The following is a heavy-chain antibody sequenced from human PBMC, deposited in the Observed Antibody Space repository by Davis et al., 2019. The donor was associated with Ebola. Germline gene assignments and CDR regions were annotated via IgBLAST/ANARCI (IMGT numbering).Heavy chain of an antibody. CDR3: ARGGGYGGYGMDV. D-gene: IGHD5-12*01. CDR2: INHSGST. CDR1: GGSFSGYY. Sequence: MPSETLSLTCAVYGGSFSGYYWSWIRQPPGKGLEWIGEINHSGSTNYNPSLKSQVTISVDTSKNQFSLKLSSVTAADTAVYYCARGGGYGGYGMDVWGQGTTVTVSS. J-gene: IGHJ6*02. V-gene: IGHV4-34*01.